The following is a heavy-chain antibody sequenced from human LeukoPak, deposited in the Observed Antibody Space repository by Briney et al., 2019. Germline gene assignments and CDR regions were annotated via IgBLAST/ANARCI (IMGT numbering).Heavy chain of an antibody. V-gene: IGHV3-53*01. D-gene: IGHD4-17*01. Sequence: GGSLRLSCAASGFTVSTNHMSWVRQTPGKGLEWVSTIYSGGSIYYADSVKGRLTISRDNSKNTLYLQMNSLRVEDTAVYYCARGSRVTTRLDAFDIWGQGTMVTVSS. CDR3: ARGSRVTTRLDAFDI. CDR2: IYSGGSI. J-gene: IGHJ3*02. CDR1: GFTVSTNH.